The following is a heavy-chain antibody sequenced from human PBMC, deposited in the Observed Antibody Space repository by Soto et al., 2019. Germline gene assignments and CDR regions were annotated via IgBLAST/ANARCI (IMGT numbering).Heavy chain of an antibody. D-gene: IGHD4-17*01. Sequence: SETLSLTCGVSGYSISSGYYWGWIRRPPGKGLEWIGSRNHRGSTYYNPSLKSRVTISIDTSKNQVSLKLTSVTAADTAVYFCARSGDDYGSYIDHWGQGTLVTVSS. CDR3: ARSGDDYGSYIDH. J-gene: IGHJ5*02. CDR1: GYSISSGYY. CDR2: RNHRGST. V-gene: IGHV4-38-2*01.